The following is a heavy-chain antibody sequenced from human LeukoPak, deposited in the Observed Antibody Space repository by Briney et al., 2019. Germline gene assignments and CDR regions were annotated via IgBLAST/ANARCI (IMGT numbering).Heavy chain of an antibody. V-gene: IGHV1-46*01. CDR3: ARARPRIAAAGTYYYYGMDV. Sequence: ASVKVSCKASGYTFTSYYTHWVRQAPGQGLEWMGIINPSGGSTSYAQKFQGRVTMTRDTSTSTVYMELSSLRSEDTAVYYCARARPRIAAAGTYYYYGMDVWGQGTTVTVSS. CDR1: GYTFTSYY. CDR2: INPSGGST. D-gene: IGHD6-13*01. J-gene: IGHJ6*02.